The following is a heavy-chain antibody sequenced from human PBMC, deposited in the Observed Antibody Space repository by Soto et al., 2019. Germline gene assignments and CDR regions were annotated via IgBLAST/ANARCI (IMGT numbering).Heavy chain of an antibody. J-gene: IGHJ4*02. CDR3: AKAARAYYYGSGSYYSADY. V-gene: IGHV3-23*01. D-gene: IGHD3-10*01. CDR2: ISGSGGST. CDR1: GFTFSSYA. Sequence: GGSLRLSCAASGFTFSSYAMSWVRQAPGKGLEWVSVISGSGGSTYNADSVKGRFTISRDNSKNTLYLQMNSLRAEDTAVYYCAKAARAYYYGSGSYYSADYWGQGTPVTVSS.